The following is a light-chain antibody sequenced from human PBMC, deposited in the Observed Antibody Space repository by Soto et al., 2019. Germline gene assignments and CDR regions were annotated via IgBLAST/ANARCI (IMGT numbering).Light chain of an antibody. CDR1: SGDVGGYRY. J-gene: IGLJ3*02. V-gene: IGLV2-14*01. CDR3: CSYTSGDTWV. Sequence: QSALTQPASVSGSPGQSITISCTGTSGDVGGYRYVSWYQQHPGKVPKLMIYEVTNRPSGVSNRFSGSKSGNTASLTISGLQADDEADYYCCSYTSGDTWVFGGGTKLTVL. CDR2: EVT.